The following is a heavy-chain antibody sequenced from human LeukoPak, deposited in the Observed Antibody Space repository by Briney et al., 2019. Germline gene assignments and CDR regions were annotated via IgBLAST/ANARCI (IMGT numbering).Heavy chain of an antibody. CDR2: ISGNGGST. J-gene: IGHJ4*02. CDR1: GFTFSSRA. CDR3: AKEEVAQIHN. Sequence: GGSLRLSCAGSGFTFSSRAMSWVRQAPGKGLEWVSAISGNGGSTYDADSVKGRFTISRDNSKNTLYLQMNSLRAEDTAVYYCAKEEVAQIHNWGQGTLVTVSS. V-gene: IGHV3-23*01.